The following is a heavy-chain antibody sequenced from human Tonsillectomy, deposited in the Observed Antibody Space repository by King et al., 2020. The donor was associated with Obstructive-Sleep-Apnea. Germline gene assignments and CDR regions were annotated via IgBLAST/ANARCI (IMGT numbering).Heavy chain of an antibody. J-gene: IGHJ4*02. D-gene: IGHD3-10*01. CDR1: GFTFSSDW. Sequence: VQLVESGGGLIQPGGSLRLSCASSGFTFSSDWMHLGRQAPGNGLVWGSRINNNGSSTFYADSVKGRFTISRDNAKNTLYLQMNSLRAEDTAVYYCAVHSGYFDFWGQGTLVTVSS. CDR3: AVHSGYFDF. CDR2: INNNGSST. V-gene: IGHV3-74*01.